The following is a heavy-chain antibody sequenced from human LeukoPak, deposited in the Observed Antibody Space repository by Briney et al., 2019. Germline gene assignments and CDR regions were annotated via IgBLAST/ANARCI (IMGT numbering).Heavy chain of an antibody. CDR1: GFTFSSSW. D-gene: IGHD1-26*01. V-gene: IGHV3-23*01. Sequence: GGSLRLSCAASGFTFSSSWMSWVRQAPGKGLEWVSAISGSGGSTYYADSVKGRFTISRDNSKNTLYLQMNSLRAEDTAVYYCARDGGSSEYYFDYWGQGTLVTVSS. CDR2: ISGSGGST. CDR3: ARDGGSSEYYFDY. J-gene: IGHJ4*02.